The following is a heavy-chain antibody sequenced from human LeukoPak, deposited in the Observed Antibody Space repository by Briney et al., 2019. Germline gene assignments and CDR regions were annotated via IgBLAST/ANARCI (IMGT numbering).Heavy chain of an antibody. J-gene: IGHJ6*03. Sequence: ASVKVSCKASGYTFTSYGISWVRQAPGQGLEWMGWISAYNGNTNYAQKLQGRVTMTTDTSTSTAYMELRSLRSDDTAVYYCARVVAAAKGGSYYYYYMDVWGKGTTVTVSS. CDR3: ARVVAAAKGGSYYYYYMDV. CDR1: GYTFTSYG. V-gene: IGHV1-18*01. CDR2: ISAYNGNT. D-gene: IGHD6-13*01.